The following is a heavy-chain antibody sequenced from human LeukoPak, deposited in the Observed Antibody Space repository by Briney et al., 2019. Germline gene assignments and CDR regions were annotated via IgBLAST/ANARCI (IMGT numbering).Heavy chain of an antibody. J-gene: IGHJ6*02. CDR2: IIPIFGTA. CDR1: GGTFSSYA. V-gene: IGHV1-69*13. D-gene: IGHD3-3*01. Sequence: SVKVSCKASGGTFSSYAISWVRQAPGQGLEWMGGIIPIFGTANYAQKFQGRVTITADESTSTAYMELSSLRSEDTAVYYCARGDFWSGGRFYYYYYGMDVWGQGTTVTVSS. CDR3: ARGDFWSGGRFYYYYYGMDV.